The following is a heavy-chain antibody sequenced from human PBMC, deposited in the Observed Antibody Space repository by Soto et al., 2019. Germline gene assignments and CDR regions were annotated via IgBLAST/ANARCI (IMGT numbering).Heavy chain of an antibody. V-gene: IGHV5-10-1*01. CDR3: ARRDCSSSSCYLQYYYGMDV. Sequence: PGESLKISCKGSGYSFSNHWIIWVRQMPGKGLEWMGNIDPSDSYIKYSPSFQGHVTISADKSISTAYLQWSSLEASDTAVYFCARRDCSSSSCYLQYYYGMDVWGQGTTVTVPS. CDR2: IDPSDSYI. CDR1: GYSFSNHW. D-gene: IGHD2-15*01. J-gene: IGHJ6*02.